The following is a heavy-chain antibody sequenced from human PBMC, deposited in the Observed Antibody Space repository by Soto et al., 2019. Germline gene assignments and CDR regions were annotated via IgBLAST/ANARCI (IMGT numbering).Heavy chain of an antibody. Sequence: LRLSCAASGFTFSSYAMSWVRQAPGKGLEWVSAISGSGGSTYYADSVKGRFTISRDNSKNTLYLQMNSLRAEDTAVYYCARDSYDSSGYYYVSGDYRGQGTLVTVSS. CDR3: ARDSYDSSGYYYVSGDY. CDR2: ISGSGGST. D-gene: IGHD3-22*01. J-gene: IGHJ4*02. V-gene: IGHV3-23*01. CDR1: GFTFSSYA.